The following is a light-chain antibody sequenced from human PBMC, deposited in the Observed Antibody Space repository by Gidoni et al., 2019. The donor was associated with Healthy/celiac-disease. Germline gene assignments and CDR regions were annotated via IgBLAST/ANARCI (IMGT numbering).Light chain of an antibody. CDR1: QDISNY. J-gene: IGKJ2*01. CDR2: DAS. CDR3: QQYDNLPYT. V-gene: IGKV1-33*01. Sequence: DIQMTPSPSSLSASVGDRVTITCPASQDISNYLNWYQQKPGKAPKLLIYDASNLETGVPSRFSGSGSGTDFTFTISSLQPEDIATYYCQQYDNLPYTFXQXTKLEIK.